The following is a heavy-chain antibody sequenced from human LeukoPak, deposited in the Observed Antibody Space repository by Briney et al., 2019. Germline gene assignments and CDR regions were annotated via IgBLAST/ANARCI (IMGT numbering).Heavy chain of an antibody. CDR2: IYYSGST. D-gene: IGHD1-26*01. CDR1: GGSISSSSYY. CDR3: ARQEEWEPKYNWFDP. J-gene: IGHJ5*02. V-gene: IGHV4-39*01. Sequence: SETLSLTCTVSGGSISSSSYYWGWIRQPPGKGLEWIGSIYYSGSTYYNPSLKSRVTISVDTSKNQFSLKLSSVTAADTAVYYCARQEEWEPKYNWFDPWGQGTLVTVSS.